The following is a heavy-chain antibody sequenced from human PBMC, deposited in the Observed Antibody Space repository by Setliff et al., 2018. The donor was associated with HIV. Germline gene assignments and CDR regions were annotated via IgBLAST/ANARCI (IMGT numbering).Heavy chain of an antibody. CDR3: AKAGGDS. Sequence: GESLKISCRGFGYNFNNYWIDWVRQMPGKGLEWTGTIYPSDSDTKYNPSFQGHVSISADRSIGTTYLQWSSLRASDTAMYYCAKAGGDSWGQGTLVTVSS. V-gene: IGHV5-51*01. J-gene: IGHJ5*01. CDR1: GYNFNNYW. D-gene: IGHD3-10*01. CDR2: IYPSDSDT.